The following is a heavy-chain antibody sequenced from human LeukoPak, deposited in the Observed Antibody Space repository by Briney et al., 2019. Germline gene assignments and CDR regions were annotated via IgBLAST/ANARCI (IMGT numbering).Heavy chain of an antibody. CDR2: ISTHNGNT. CDR3: ARKTSSGYSYGHFDY. J-gene: IGHJ4*02. V-gene: IGHV1-18*01. CDR1: GYTFISYG. D-gene: IGHD5-18*01. Sequence: ASVKVSCKASGYTFISYGISWVRQAPGQGLEWMGWISTHNGNTNYAQKLQGRVTMTTDTSTSTAYMELSSLRSEDTAVYYCARKTSSGYSYGHFDYWGQGTLVTVSS.